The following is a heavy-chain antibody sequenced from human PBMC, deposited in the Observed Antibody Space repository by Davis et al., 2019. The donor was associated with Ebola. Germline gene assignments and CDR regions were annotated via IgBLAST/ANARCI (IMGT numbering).Heavy chain of an antibody. V-gene: IGHV3-23*01. CDR3: AKDRTSQVYYYYYYMDV. CDR1: GFTFSSYA. CDR2: ISGSGGST. D-gene: IGHD2-2*01. J-gene: IGHJ6*03. Sequence: PGGSLRLSCAASGFTFSSYAMSWVRQAPGKGLEWVSAISGSGGSTYYADSVKGRFTISRDNSKNTLYLQMNSLRAEDTAVYYCAKDRTSQVYYYYYYMDVWGKGTTVTVSS.